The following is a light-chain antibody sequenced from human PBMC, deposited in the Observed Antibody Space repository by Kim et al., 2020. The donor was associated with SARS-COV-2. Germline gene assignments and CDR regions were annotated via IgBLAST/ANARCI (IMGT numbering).Light chain of an antibody. CDR3: AAWDDSLSGPV. CDR1: RANIGSNY. V-gene: IGLV1-47*02. Sequence: GQRISISCSGGRANIGSNYVHWYQQLPGTAPKLVLYDNDQRPPGVPGRFSGSKSGTAAYLAISGLRSEDEAHYYCAAWDDSLSGPVFGGGTQLTVL. J-gene: IGLJ2*01. CDR2: DND.